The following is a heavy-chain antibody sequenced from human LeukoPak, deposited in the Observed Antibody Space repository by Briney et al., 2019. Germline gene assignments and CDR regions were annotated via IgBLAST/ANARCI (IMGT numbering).Heavy chain of an antibody. CDR3: TRDFDFSSAI. J-gene: IGHJ4*02. CDR1: GFTFSSYW. CDR2: ISPDGSTT. D-gene: IGHD3-3*01. Sequence: GGSLRLSCAASGFTFSSYWMHWVRQAPGKGLVWVSRISPDGSTTGHADSVKGRFTTSRDNAKNTLFLQMNSLRAEDTAVYYCTRDFDFSSAIWGQGTLVTVSS. V-gene: IGHV3-74*01.